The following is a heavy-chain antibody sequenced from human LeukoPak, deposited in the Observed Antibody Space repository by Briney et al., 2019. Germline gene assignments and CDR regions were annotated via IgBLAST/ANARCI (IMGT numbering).Heavy chain of an antibody. J-gene: IGHJ4*02. Sequence: PGRSLRLSCAASGFNFNDYGMHWLRHAPGKGLEWVSGINWNSGTIVYADSVKGRFTISRDRAKSSLYLQMNSLRREDTALYYCAKDRGQQNVGVDYWGQGTLVTVSS. CDR2: INWNSGTI. CDR3: AKDRGQQNVGVDY. V-gene: IGHV3-9*01. D-gene: IGHD1-1*01. CDR1: GFNFNDYG.